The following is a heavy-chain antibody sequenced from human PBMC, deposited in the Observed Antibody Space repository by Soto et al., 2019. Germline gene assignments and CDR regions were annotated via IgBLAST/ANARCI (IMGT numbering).Heavy chain of an antibody. CDR2: IYAGGTT. D-gene: IGHD5-18*01. CDR3: AKDLTPIQLWPSSFDF. CDR1: GFSVSTNY. V-gene: IGHV3-53*01. Sequence: SLRLSCAASGFSVSTNYMSWVRQAPGKGLEWVSIIYAGGTTYYADSVKGRFTISRDNSKNTLYLELNSLRAEDTAIYYCAKDLTPIQLWPSSFDFWGQGTLVTVSS. J-gene: IGHJ4*02.